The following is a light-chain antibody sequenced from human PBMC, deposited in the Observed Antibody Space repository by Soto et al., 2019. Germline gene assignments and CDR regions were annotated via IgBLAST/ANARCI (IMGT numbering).Light chain of an antibody. Sequence: EIVLTQSPATLSLSPGERATLSCRASQSVSSYLAWYQQKPGQAPRLLIYDASNRATGIPARFSGSGSGTDFTLTSSSLEPEDFAVYYCQQRSNWPPTFSQGTRLEIK. J-gene: IGKJ5*01. CDR1: QSVSSY. V-gene: IGKV3-11*01. CDR3: QQRSNWPPT. CDR2: DAS.